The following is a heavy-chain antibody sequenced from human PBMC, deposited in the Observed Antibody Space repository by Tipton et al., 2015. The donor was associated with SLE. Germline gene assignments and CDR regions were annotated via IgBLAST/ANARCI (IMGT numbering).Heavy chain of an antibody. D-gene: IGHD6-13*01. CDR3: ARITGSSWHYYFDY. V-gene: IGHV4-59*08. CDR2: IYSSGST. CDR1: GGSISSQY. J-gene: IGHJ4*02. Sequence: TLSLTCTVSGGSISSQYWSWIRQPPGKGLEWIGFIYSSGSTNYNPSLKSRVTISVDMSKNQFSLKLSSVTAADTAVYYCARITGSSWHYYFDYWGQGTLVTVSS.